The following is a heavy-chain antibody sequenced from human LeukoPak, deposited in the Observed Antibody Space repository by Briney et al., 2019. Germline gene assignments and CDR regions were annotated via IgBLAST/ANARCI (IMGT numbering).Heavy chain of an antibody. Sequence: SETLSLTCTVSGDSISSSTYYWGWIRQAPGKGLEWIGRIYTSGSTNYSPSLKSRVTMSVDTSKNQFSLKLNSVTAADTAVYYCARFPYFEGFDYWGQGTQVIVSP. D-gene: IGHD3-9*01. V-gene: IGHV4-61*05. CDR3: ARFPYFEGFDY. CDR1: GDSISSSTYY. CDR2: IYTSGST. J-gene: IGHJ4*02.